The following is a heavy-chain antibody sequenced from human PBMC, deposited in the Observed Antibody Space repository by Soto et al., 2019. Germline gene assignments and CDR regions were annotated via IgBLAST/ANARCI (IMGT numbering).Heavy chain of an antibody. CDR1: GFTFSSYA. CDR2: ISGSGGST. D-gene: IGHD2-2*01. Sequence: GGSVRLSCAASGFTFSSYAMSWVRQAPGKGLEWVSAISGSGGSTYYADSVKGRFTISRDNSKNTLYLQMNSLRAEDTAVYYCAKLGADIVVVPAAIYYYYYMDVWGKGTTVTVSS. V-gene: IGHV3-23*01. J-gene: IGHJ6*03. CDR3: AKLGADIVVVPAAIYYYYYMDV.